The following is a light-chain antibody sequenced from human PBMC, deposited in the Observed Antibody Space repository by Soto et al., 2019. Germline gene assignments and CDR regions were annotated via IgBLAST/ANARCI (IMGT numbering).Light chain of an antibody. CDR3: MQGTHWPWT. J-gene: IGKJ1*01. V-gene: IGKV2-30*02. CDR1: QSLIHSDGDTY. Sequence: DVVMTQSPLSLPVTLGQPASISCRSSQSLIHSDGDTYLNWFQQRPGQSPRRLIYKVSDRDSGVPDRFSGSGSGTDFPMKISRVEDEDVGVYYCMQGTHWPWTFGQGTEVEIK. CDR2: KVS.